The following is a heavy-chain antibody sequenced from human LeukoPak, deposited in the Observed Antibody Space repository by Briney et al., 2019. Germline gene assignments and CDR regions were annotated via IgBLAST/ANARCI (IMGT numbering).Heavy chain of an antibody. CDR2: RYYSGST. CDR3: ATPGYSGYDPTGYSVMYYFHY. D-gene: IGHD5-12*01. V-gene: IGHV4-59*08. J-gene: IGHJ4*02. CDR1: GGSISSYY. Sequence: SETLSLTCTVSGGSISSYYWCWIRKRPRQGLERNGIRYYSGSTHCNPPLKSRVTISVDTPKTHLSLKLRSLTAAHTAVYYCATPGYSGYDPTGYSVMYYFHYWRQGTLVTVSS.